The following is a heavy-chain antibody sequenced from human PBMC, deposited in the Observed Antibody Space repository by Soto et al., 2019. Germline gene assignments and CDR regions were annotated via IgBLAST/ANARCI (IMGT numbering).Heavy chain of an antibody. J-gene: IGHJ6*03. D-gene: IGHD6-6*01. CDR2: INPNSGGT. CDR3: ARALSSSSGYYYMDV. CDR1: GYTFTGYY. Sequence: ASVKVSCKASGYTFTGYYMHWVRQAPGQGLEWMGWINPNSGGTNYAQKFQGWVTMTRDTSISTAYMELSRLRSDDTAVYYCARALSSSSGYYYMDVRGKGTTVTVSS. V-gene: IGHV1-2*04.